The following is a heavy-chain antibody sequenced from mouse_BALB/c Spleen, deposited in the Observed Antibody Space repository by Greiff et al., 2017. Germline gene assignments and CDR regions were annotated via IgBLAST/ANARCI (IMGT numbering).Heavy chain of an antibody. CDR3: ARHYGSSYYFDY. CDR1: GFTFSSYY. CDR2: INSNGGST. J-gene: IGHJ2*01. Sequence: EVKLVESGGGLVKLGGSLKLSCAASGFTFSSYYMSWVRQTPEKRLELVAAINSNGGSTYYPDTVKGRFTISRDNAKNTLYLQMSSLKSEDTALYYCARHYGSSYYFDYWGQGTTLTVSS. D-gene: IGHD1-1*01. V-gene: IGHV5-6-2*01.